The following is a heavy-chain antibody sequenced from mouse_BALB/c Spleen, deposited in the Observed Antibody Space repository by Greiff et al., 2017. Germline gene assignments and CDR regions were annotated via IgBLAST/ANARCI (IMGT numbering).Heavy chain of an antibody. J-gene: IGHJ2*01. V-gene: IGHV5-12-1*01. CDR2: ISSGGGST. CDR1: GFAFSSYD. D-gene: IGHD2-4*01. Sequence: EVKLVESGGGLVKPGGSLKLSCAASGFAFSSYDMSWVRQTPEKRLEWVAYISSGGGSTYYPDTVKGRFTISRDNAKNTLYLQMSSLKSEDTAMYYCARHRDDYGYYFDYWGQGTTLTVSS. CDR3: ARHRDDYGYYFDY.